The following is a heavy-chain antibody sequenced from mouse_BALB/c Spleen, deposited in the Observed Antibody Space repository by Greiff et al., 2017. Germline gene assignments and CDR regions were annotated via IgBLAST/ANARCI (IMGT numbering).Heavy chain of an antibody. V-gene: IGHV1-5*01. D-gene: IGHD1-1*01. Sequence: EVQLQQSGTVLARPGASVKMSCKASGYTFTSYWMHWVKQRPGQGLEWIGAIYPGNSDTSYNQKFKGKAKLTAVTSTSTAYMELSSLTNEDSAVYYCTSRGIITTPRYWYFDVWGAGTTVTVSS. CDR1: GYTFTSYW. CDR2: IYPGNSDT. CDR3: TSRGIITTPRYWYFDV. J-gene: IGHJ1*01.